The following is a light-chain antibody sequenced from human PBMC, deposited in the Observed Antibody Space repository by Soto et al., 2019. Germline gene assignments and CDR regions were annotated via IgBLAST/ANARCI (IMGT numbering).Light chain of an antibody. V-gene: IGLV2-23*02. CDR2: EVS. CDR1: SSDVGSYNL. Sequence: QSALTQPASVSGFPGQSITISCTGTSSDVGSYNLVSWYQQHPGKAPKLMIYEVSKRPSGVSNRFSGSKSGNTASLTISGLQAEDEADYYCCSYAGSSTSLVFGTGTKVTVL. CDR3: CSYAGSSTSLV. J-gene: IGLJ1*01.